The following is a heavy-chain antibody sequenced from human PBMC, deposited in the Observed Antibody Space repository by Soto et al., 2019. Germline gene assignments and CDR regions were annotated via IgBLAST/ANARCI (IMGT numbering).Heavy chain of an antibody. CDR2: ISGSGGST. D-gene: IGHD3-3*01. Sequence: GGSLRLSCAASGFTFSSYAMSWVRQAPGKGLEWVSAISGSGGSTYYADSVKGRFTISRDNSKNTLYLQMNSLRAEDTAVYCCAKDLTAYDFWSGYYTGYYYYGMDVWGQGTTVTVSS. V-gene: IGHV3-23*01. CDR1: GFTFSSYA. CDR3: AKDLTAYDFWSGYYTGYYYYGMDV. J-gene: IGHJ6*02.